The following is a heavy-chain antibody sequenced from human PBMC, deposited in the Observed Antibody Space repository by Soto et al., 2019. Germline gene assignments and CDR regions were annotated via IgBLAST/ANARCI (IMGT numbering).Heavy chain of an antibody. V-gene: IGHV3-21*01. Sequence: EVQLVESGGGLVKPGGSLRLSCAASGFTFSSYSMNWVRRAPGKGLEWVSSITSTSGYIYYADSVKGRFTISRDNAKNSLYLQMNSLRAEDTALYYCVRDQCSGGSCYYLDYWCQGTLVTVSA. J-gene: IGHJ4*02. CDR1: GFTFSSYS. D-gene: IGHD2-15*01. CDR2: ITSTSGYI. CDR3: VRDQCSGGSCYYLDY.